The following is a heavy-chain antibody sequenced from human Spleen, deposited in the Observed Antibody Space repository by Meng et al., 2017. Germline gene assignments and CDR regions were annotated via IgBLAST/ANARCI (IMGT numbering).Heavy chain of an antibody. Sequence: SQTLSLTCTVSGGSISSYYWSWIRQPPGKGLEWIGYIYYSGSTNYNPSLKSRVTISVDTSKNQFSLKLSSVTAADTAVYYCARTRMVRGVIIDADAFDIWGQGTMVTVSS. CDR1: GGSISSYY. J-gene: IGHJ3*02. V-gene: IGHV4-59*01. CDR3: ARTRMVRGVIIDADAFDI. D-gene: IGHD3-10*01. CDR2: IYYSGST.